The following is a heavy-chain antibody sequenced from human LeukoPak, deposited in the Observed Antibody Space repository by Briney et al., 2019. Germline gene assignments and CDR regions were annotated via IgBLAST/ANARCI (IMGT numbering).Heavy chain of an antibody. CDR3: ARGVTEGYDSSGYYLDY. CDR2: IYSGGST. J-gene: IGHJ4*02. Sequence: PGGSLRLSCAASGFTFSGSWMSWVRQAPGKGLEWVSVIYSGGSTYYADSVKGRFTISRDNSKNTLYLQMNSLRAEDTAVYYCARGVTEGYDSSGYYLDYWGQGTLVTVSS. V-gene: IGHV3-66*01. CDR1: GFTFSGSW. D-gene: IGHD3-22*01.